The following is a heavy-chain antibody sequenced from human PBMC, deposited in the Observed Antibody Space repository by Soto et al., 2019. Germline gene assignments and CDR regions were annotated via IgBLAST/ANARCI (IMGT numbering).Heavy chain of an antibody. CDR2: IKSKTDGGTI. V-gene: IGHV3-15*01. J-gene: IGHJ3*02. CDR3: TTGPNLRPLAAFDI. Sequence: EVQLVESGGDLVKPGGSLRLSCAASGFTFTNAWMTWVRQGPGKGLELVGRIKSKTDGGTIDYAAPVKGRFTISRDDSKNTLYLQMNSLKTEDTAVYYCTTGPNLRPLAAFDIWGQRTVVTVSS. CDR1: GFTFTNAW.